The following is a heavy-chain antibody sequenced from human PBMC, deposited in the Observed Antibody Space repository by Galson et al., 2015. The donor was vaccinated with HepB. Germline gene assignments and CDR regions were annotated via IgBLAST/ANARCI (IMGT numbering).Heavy chain of an antibody. J-gene: IGHJ6*02. CDR1: GGTFSSYA. Sequence: SVKVSCKASGGTFSSYAISWVRQAPGQGLEWMGRIIPILGIANYAQKFQGRVTITADKSTSTAYMELSSLRSEDTAVYYCARDIAVAGRFVRYYYYYGMDVWGQGTTVTVSS. V-gene: IGHV1-69*04. CDR2: IIPILGIA. D-gene: IGHD6-19*01. CDR3: ARDIAVAGRFVRYYYYYGMDV.